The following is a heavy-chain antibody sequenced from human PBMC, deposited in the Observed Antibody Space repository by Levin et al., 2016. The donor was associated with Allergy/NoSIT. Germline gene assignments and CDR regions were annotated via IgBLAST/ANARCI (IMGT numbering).Heavy chain of an antibody. CDR3: ARHSHITMVRGVIITGIDY. CDR1: GYSFTSYW. V-gene: IGHV5-51*01. D-gene: IGHD3-10*01. Sequence: KVSCKGSGYSFTSYWIGWVRQMPGKGLEWMGIIYPGDSDTRYSPSFQGQVTISADKSISTAYLQWSSLKASDTAMHYCARHSHITMVRGVIITGIDYWGQGTLVTSPQ. J-gene: IGHJ4*02. CDR2: IYPGDSDT.